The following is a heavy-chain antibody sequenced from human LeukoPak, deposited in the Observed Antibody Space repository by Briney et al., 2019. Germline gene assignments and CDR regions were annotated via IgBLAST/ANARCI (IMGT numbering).Heavy chain of an antibody. Sequence: PGGSLRLSCAASGFTFSSYGMHCVRQAPGKGLEWVAFIRYDGSNKYYADSVKGRFTISRDNSKNTLYLQMNSLRAEDTAVYYCAKEPAAAEYYFDYWGQGTLVTVSS. V-gene: IGHV3-30*02. D-gene: IGHD6-13*01. CDR3: AKEPAAAEYYFDY. CDR2: IRYDGSNK. J-gene: IGHJ4*02. CDR1: GFTFSSYG.